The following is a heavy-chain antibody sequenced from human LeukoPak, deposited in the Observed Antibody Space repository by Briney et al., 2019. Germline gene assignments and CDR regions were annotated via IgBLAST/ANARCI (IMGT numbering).Heavy chain of an antibody. CDR1: GYTFTSYG. Sequence: PVASVKVSCKASGYTFTSYGISWVRQAPGQGLEWMGWINPNSGGTNYAQKFQGRVTMTRDTSISTAYMELSRLRSDDTAVYYCARAGHTHYGYDSSGNPWFDPWGQGTLVTVSS. CDR3: ARAGHTHYGYDSSGNPWFDP. J-gene: IGHJ5*02. V-gene: IGHV1-2*02. CDR2: INPNSGGT. D-gene: IGHD3-22*01.